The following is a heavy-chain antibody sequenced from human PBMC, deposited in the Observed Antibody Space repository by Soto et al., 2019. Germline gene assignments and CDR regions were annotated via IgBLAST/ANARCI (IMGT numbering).Heavy chain of an antibody. V-gene: IGHV4-34*01. CDR3: ARGRTKQNSSSYNWFDS. Sequence: SETLSLTCAVYGGSFSGYYWSWIRQPPGKGLEWIGEINHSGSTNYNPSLKSRVTISVDTSKNQFSLKLSSVTAADTAVYYCARGRTKQNSSSYNWFDSRGQGLPVTVSS. CDR1: GGSFSGYY. D-gene: IGHD6-6*01. CDR2: INHSGST. J-gene: IGHJ5*01.